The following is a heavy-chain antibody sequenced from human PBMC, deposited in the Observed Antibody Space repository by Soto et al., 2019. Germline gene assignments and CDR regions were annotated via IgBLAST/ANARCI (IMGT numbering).Heavy chain of an antibody. CDR2: ISSSSSTI. CDR1: GFTFSIYS. D-gene: IGHD6-13*01. Sequence: PGGSLRLSCAASGFTFSIYSMNWVRQAPGKGLEWVSYISSSSSTIYYADSVKGRFTISRDNAKNSLYLQMNSLRAEDTAVYYCAKPCFTWYSSSSPRDYYGMDVWGQGTTVTVSS. V-gene: IGHV3-48*01. CDR3: AKPCFTWYSSSSPRDYYGMDV. J-gene: IGHJ6*02.